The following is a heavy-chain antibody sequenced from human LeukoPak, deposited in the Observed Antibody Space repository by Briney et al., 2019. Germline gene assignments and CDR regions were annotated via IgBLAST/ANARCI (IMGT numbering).Heavy chain of an antibody. CDR1: GFTFTKHW. D-gene: IGHD1-26*01. Sequence: GGSLRLSCAATGFTFTKHWMSWVRQTKGKGLERVAKIREDGNEKHYVDSVKGRFTISRDNTKNSLFLQMNNLRVDDTAVYYCVRDYRGGWNDYWGQGTLVTVSS. CDR2: IREDGNEK. V-gene: IGHV3-7*01. CDR3: VRDYRGGWNDY. J-gene: IGHJ4*02.